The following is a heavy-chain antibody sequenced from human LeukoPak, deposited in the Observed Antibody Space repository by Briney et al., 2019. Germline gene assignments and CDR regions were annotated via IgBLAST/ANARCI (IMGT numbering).Heavy chain of an antibody. V-gene: IGHV1-46*03. CDR2: ISPSGGST. CDR1: GYTFTGYY. J-gene: IGHJ4*02. D-gene: IGHD3-3*01. CDR3: ARLRYDFWSGYYSYYFDY. Sequence: GASVKVSCKASGYTFTGYYMHWVRQAPGQGLEWMGIISPSGGSTSYAQKSQGRVTMTRDTSTSTVYMELSSLRSEDTAVYYCARLRYDFWSGYYSYYFDYWGQGTLVTVSS.